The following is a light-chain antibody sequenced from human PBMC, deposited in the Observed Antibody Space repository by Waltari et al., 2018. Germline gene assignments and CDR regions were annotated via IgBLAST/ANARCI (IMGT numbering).Light chain of an antibody. Sequence: DIHMTQSPSSVSASVGDTIVITCRASQGVNSWLAWYQQKPGKAPRLLIYTATTLQSGVPSRFSGSGSGTHFTLTITNLQAEDSAVYYCQQTNDFPLTFGGGTKVEI. V-gene: IGKV1-12*01. CDR2: TAT. J-gene: IGKJ4*01. CDR1: QGVNSW. CDR3: QQTNDFPLT.